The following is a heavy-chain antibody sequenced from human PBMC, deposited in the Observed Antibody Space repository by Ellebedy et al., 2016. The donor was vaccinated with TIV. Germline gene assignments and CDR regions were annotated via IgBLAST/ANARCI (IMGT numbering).Heavy chain of an antibody. J-gene: IGHJ5*02. CDR3: ASYEPGATGYNWFDP. Sequence: SQTLSLTCAVYGGSFSRYYWSWIRQPPGKGLEWIGEINHSGSTNYNPSLKSRVTISVDTSKNQFSLKLTSVTAADTAVYYCASYEPGATGYNWFDPWGQGTLVTVSS. CDR2: INHSGST. V-gene: IGHV4-34*01. CDR1: GGSFSRYY. D-gene: IGHD2-2*01.